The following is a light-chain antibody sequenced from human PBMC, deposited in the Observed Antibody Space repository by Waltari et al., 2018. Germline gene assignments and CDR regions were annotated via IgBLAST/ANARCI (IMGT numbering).Light chain of an antibody. Sequence: QLVLTQSPSASAPLGASVKLTCTLSSGHTTNIIAWHQQPPKKGPRYLMKVNSDASHNKGDKIPERFTGSSSGAERYLTISSLQSEDEADYYCQTGGHGTWVFGGGTKLTVL. J-gene: IGLJ3*02. CDR3: QTGGHGTWV. V-gene: IGLV4-69*01. CDR1: SGHTTNI. CDR2: VNSDASH.